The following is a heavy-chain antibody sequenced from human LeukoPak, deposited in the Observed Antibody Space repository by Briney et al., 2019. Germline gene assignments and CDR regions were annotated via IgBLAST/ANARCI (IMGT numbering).Heavy chain of an antibody. CDR2: INPSGGSR. Sequence: ASVKVSCKASGYTFTSYDFNWVRQAPGQGLEWMGVINPSGGSRNYAQKFQGRVTMTRDTSTSTVYMELSSLRSEDTAVYYCARAYDISGYYLGDYWGQGTLVTVSS. CDR3: ARAYDISGYYLGDY. CDR1: GYTFTSYD. J-gene: IGHJ4*02. D-gene: IGHD3-22*01. V-gene: IGHV1-46*01.